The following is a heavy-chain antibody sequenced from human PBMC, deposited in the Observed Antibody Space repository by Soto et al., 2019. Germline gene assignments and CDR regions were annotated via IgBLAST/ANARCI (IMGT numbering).Heavy chain of an antibody. CDR3: AKDRRDGYTTCSRCYGVDV. CDR2: ISHDGTKT. Sequence: QVQLVESGGGVVQPGTSLRPACEASGFNFGAYGMHWVRQAPGKGLEWVAVISHDGTKTYYSDSVKGRFTVSRDNSKNMLYVQMVSLRPDDTAVYSCAKDRRDGYTTCSRCYGVDVWGQGTTVTVSS. CDR1: GFNFGAYG. D-gene: IGHD5-18*01. J-gene: IGHJ6*02. V-gene: IGHV3-30*18.